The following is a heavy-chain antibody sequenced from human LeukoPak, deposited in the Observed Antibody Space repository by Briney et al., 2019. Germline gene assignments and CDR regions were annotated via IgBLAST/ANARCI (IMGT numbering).Heavy chain of an antibody. CDR2: IYYSGST. D-gene: IGHD4-23*01. CDR3: ARADTVVINYFDY. Sequence: PSETLSFTCTVSGGSISSYYWSWIRQPPGKGLEWIGYIYYSGSTNYNPSLKSRVTISVDTSKNQFSLKLSSVTAADTAVYYCARADTVVINYFDYWGQGTLVTVSS. V-gene: IGHV4-59*01. J-gene: IGHJ4*02. CDR1: GGSISSYY.